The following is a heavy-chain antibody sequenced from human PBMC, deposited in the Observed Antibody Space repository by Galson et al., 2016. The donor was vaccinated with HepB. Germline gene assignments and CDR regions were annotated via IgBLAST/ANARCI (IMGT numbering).Heavy chain of an antibody. CDR2: IDPSNSYT. J-gene: IGHJ4*02. CDR1: GYSFTTYW. D-gene: IGHD3-10*01. V-gene: IGHV5-10-1*01. CDR3: ARHYYGSGTYIVFDY. Sequence: QSGAEVKKPGESLRISCKASGYSFTTYWISWLRQVPGKGLEWMGRIDPSNSYTDYSPSFQGHVTISTDKSMNTAYLQWRSLKASESAMYYCARHYYGSGTYIVFDYWSLGTLVTVSS.